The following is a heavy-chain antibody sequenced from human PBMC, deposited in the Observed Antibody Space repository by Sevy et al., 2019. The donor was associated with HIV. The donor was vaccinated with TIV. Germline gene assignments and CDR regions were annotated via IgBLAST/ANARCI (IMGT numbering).Heavy chain of an antibody. CDR3: TKGRMVGSPFDS. D-gene: IGHD2-15*01. Sequence: GGSLRLSCRGSGFSFNRNALTWVRQAPGKGLQWVSGISDSGGAKHYADSVKGRFTISRDNSNNTVYLGMTSLTADDTAIYYCTKGRMVGSPFDSWGQGILVTVPS. J-gene: IGHJ4*02. CDR2: ISDSGGAK. CDR1: GFSFNRNA. V-gene: IGHV3-23*01.